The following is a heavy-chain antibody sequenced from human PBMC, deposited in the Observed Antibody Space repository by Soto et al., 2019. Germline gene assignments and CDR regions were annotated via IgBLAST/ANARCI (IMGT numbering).Heavy chain of an antibody. Sequence: EVQLVESGGGLVQPGRSLRLSCAASGFTFDDYAMHWVRQAPGKALEWVSGISWNSGSIGYADSVKGRFTISRDNAKNSLYLQMNSLRAEDTALYYCAKDLRITIFGVVLDVWGKGTTVTVSS. CDR2: ISWNSGSI. CDR3: AKDLRITIFGVVLDV. J-gene: IGHJ6*04. CDR1: GFTFDDYA. V-gene: IGHV3-9*01. D-gene: IGHD3-3*01.